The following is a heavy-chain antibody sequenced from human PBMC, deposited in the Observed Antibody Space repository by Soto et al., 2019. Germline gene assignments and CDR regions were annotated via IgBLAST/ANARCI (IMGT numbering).Heavy chain of an antibody. V-gene: IGHV1-2*02. CDR3: ARDVVSTIGDFDF. Sequence: QVPLVQSGAEVKEPGASVKVSCKASGYTFIGYYIHWVRQAPGQGLEWMGWINPNSGATNYPQKFQGRVTMTRDTSITTAYMELSRLRSDDTALYFCARDVVSTIGDFDFWGQGTPVTVSS. D-gene: IGHD5-12*01. CDR1: GYTFIGYY. CDR2: INPNSGAT. J-gene: IGHJ4*02.